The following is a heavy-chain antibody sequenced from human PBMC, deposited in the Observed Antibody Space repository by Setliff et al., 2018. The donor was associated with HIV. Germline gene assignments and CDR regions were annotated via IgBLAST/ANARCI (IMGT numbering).Heavy chain of an antibody. CDR2: ISSRGSTI. CDR3: ARVSPWFDP. Sequence: GGSLRLSCAASGFTFSSYSMNWVRQAPGKGLEWVSYISSRGSTIYYADSVKGRFTISRDNSKNTLYLQMNSLRAEDTAVYYCARVSPWFDPWGQGTLVTVSS. J-gene: IGHJ5*02. V-gene: IGHV3-48*01. CDR1: GFTFSSYS.